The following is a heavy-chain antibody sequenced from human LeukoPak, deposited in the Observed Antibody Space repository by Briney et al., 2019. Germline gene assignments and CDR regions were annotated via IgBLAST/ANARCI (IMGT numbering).Heavy chain of an antibody. CDR1: GFTFSSYW. V-gene: IGHV3-21*04. D-gene: IGHD4-17*01. J-gene: IGHJ4*02. CDR2: ITSSSSYI. Sequence: GGSLRLSCAASGFTFSSYWMSWVRQAPGKGLEWVSSITSSSSYIYYADSVKGRFTISRDNAKNSLYLQMNSLRAEDTALYYCAKAPLRTVTPYYFDYWGQGTLVTVSS. CDR3: AKAPLRTVTPYYFDY.